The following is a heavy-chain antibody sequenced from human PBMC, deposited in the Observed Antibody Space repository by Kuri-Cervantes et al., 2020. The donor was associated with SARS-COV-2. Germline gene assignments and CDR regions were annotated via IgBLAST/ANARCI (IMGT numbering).Heavy chain of an antibody. CDR2: IYYSGST. J-gene: IGHJ5*02. CDR3: ARNPPRYYYDSSGPSGGWFDP. Sequence: SETLSLTCTVSGGSISSYYWGWIRQPPGKGLEWIGSIYYSGSTYYNPSLKSRVTISVDTSKNQFSLKLSSVTAADTAVYYCARNPPRYYYDSSGPSGGWFDPWGQGTLVTVSS. CDR1: GGSISSYY. V-gene: IGHV4-39*07. D-gene: IGHD3-22*01.